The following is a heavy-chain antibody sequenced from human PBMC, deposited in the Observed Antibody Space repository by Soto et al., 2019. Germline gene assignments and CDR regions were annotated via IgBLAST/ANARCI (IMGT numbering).Heavy chain of an antibody. CDR2: IYPGDSDT. CDR3: ARHIDSAYDPDYFDY. D-gene: IGHD5-12*01. CDR1: GGKCTGFW. V-gene: IGHV5-51*01. Sequence: GKSLKIRWQGPGGKCTGFWSGWVRQMPGKGLEWMGIIYPGDSDTRNSPSCQGQVPISVDKSISTAYLQWGSLKASDTAMYYCARHIDSAYDPDYFDYWGQGTLVTVSS. J-gene: IGHJ4*02.